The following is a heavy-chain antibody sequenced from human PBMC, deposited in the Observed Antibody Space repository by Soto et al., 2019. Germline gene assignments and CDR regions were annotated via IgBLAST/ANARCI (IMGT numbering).Heavy chain of an antibody. CDR2: IYYSGST. CDR3: AREGSYSSSWFDY. CDR1: GGSISSGGYY. Sequence: PSETLSLTCTVSGGSISSGGYYWSWIRQHPGKGLEWIGYIYYSGSTYYNPSLKSRVTISVDTSKNQFSLKLSSVTAADTAVYYCAREGSYSSSWFDYWGQGTLVTVSS. V-gene: IGHV4-31*03. J-gene: IGHJ4*02. D-gene: IGHD6-13*01.